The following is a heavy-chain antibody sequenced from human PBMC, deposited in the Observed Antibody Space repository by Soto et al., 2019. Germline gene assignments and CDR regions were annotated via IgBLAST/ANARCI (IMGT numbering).Heavy chain of an antibody. CDR1: GGTFSSYA. V-gene: IGHV1-69*13. D-gene: IGHD6-13*01. Sequence: GASVKVSCKASGGTFSSYAISWVRQAPGQGLEWMGGIIPIFGTPNYAQKFQGRVTITADESTSTAYMELSSLRSEDTAVYYCARGREAAAYHLKNDAFDIWGQGTMVTVSS. J-gene: IGHJ3*02. CDR3: ARGREAAAYHLKNDAFDI. CDR2: IIPIFGTP.